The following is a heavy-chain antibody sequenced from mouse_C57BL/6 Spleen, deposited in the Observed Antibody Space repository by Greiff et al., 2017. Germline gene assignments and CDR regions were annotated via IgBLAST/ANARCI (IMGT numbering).Heavy chain of an antibody. V-gene: IGHV1-4*01. Sequence: VQLKESGAELARPGASVKMSCKASGYTFTSYTMHWVKQRPGQGLEWIGYINPSSGYTKYNQKFKDKATLTADKSSSTAYMQLSSLTSEDSAVYYCAREGSNPDYWGQGTTLTVSS. CDR2: INPSSGYT. CDR3: AREGSNPDY. D-gene: IGHD2-5*01. J-gene: IGHJ2*01. CDR1: GYTFTSYT.